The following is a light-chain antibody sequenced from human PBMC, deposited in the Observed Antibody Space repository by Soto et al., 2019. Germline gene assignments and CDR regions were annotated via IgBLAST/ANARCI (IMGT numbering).Light chain of an antibody. CDR3: AAWDGSLNGHV. V-gene: IGLV1-44*01. J-gene: IGLJ1*01. Sequence: QSILTQPPSVSGTLGQGVTISCSGSTSNIGESTVAWFQQLPGTAPKVLIYVTDKRPSGVPDRFSGSKSGTSAYLAISGLQSEDEADYYCAAWDGSLNGHVFGTGTQLTVL. CDR1: TSNIGEST. CDR2: VTD.